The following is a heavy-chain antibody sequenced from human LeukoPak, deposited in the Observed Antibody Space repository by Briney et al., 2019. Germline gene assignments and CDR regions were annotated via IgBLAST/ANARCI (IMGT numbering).Heavy chain of an antibody. Sequence: PGGSLRLSCAASGFTFSYYSMNWVRQAPGKGLEWVSYISGSSSSIYYADSVKGRFTISRDKAKNSLYLQMNSLRDEDTAVYYCARDRESGSYYSSDYWGQGTLVTVSS. V-gene: IGHV3-48*02. J-gene: IGHJ4*02. D-gene: IGHD1-26*01. CDR3: ARDRESGSYYSSDY. CDR1: GFTFSYYS. CDR2: ISGSSSSI.